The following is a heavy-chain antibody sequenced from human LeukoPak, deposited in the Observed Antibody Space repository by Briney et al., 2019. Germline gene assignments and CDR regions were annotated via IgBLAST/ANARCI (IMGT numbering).Heavy chain of an antibody. CDR1: GFTFSSYG. Sequence: GGSLRLSCAASGFTFSSYGMHWVRQAPGMGLEWVAFIRYDGSNKYYADSVKGRFTISRDNSKNMLYLQMNSLRAEDTAVYYCAKGPFGVVINFDYWGQGTLVTVSS. CDR2: IRYDGSNK. J-gene: IGHJ4*02. V-gene: IGHV3-30*02. CDR3: AKGPFGVVINFDY. D-gene: IGHD3-3*01.